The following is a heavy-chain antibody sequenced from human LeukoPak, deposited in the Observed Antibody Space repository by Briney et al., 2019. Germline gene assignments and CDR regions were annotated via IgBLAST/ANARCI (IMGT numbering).Heavy chain of an antibody. Sequence: GGSLRLSCAASGLTLSNYAMDLVRQAPGKGVEWISAMSGSGGTTSYADSVKGRFTISKDYSKNTLYMQMNNLRAEDTAVYLCAKDRSDYDSSGYNYFDYWGQGMLVTVSS. V-gene: IGHV3-23*01. CDR2: MSGSGGTT. D-gene: IGHD3-22*01. J-gene: IGHJ4*02. CDR1: GLTLSNYA. CDR3: AKDRSDYDSSGYNYFDY.